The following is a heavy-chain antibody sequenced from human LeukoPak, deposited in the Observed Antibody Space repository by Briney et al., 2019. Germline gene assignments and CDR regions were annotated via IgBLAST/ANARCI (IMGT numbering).Heavy chain of an antibody. J-gene: IGHJ6*02. CDR2: TYYRSKWYN. Sequence: SQTLSLTCAISGDSVSSNSAAWNWIRQSPSRGLEWLGRTYYRSKWYNDYAVSLRSRITINPATSKNQFSLHLNSVTPEDTADCARGFYYTGMDVWGQGTTVTVSS. CDR3: GFYYTGMDV. V-gene: IGHV6-1*01. D-gene: IGHD3-10*01. CDR1: GDSVSSNSAA.